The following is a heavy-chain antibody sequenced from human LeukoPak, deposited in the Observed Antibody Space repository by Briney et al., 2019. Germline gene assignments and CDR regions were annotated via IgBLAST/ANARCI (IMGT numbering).Heavy chain of an antibody. CDR1: GFIVSNNY. D-gene: IGHD3-3*01. J-gene: IGHJ4*02. Sequence: GGSLRLSCAASGFIVSNNYMSWVRQAPGKGLEWVSVIYSGGSTHYADSVKGRFTISRDHSKNTLYLQMNSLRDEDTAVYYCAGAGVPAAKLPVLRFLEWISGAFDYWGQGTLVTVSS. CDR3: AGAGVPAAKLPVLRFLEWISGAFDY. V-gene: IGHV3-53*01. CDR2: IYSGGST.